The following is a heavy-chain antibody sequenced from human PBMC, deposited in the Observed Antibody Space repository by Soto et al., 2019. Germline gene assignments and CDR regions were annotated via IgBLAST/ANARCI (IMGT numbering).Heavy chain of an antibody. CDR1: GFTVSSNY. CDR3: ARVAQPLDQ. V-gene: IGHV3-53*01. CDR2: IYTDDST. D-gene: IGHD1-1*01. J-gene: IGHJ4*02. Sequence: PGGSLRLSCAASGFTVSSNYMSWVRQAPGKGLEWLSVIYTDDSTYYADSVKGRFTISRDNAKNSLYLQMNSLRAEDTAVYYCARVAQPLDQWGQGTLVTVSS.